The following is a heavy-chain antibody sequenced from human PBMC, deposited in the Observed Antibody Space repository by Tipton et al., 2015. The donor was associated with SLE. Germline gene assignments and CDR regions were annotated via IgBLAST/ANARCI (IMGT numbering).Heavy chain of an antibody. V-gene: IGHV3-23*01. CDR3: AKVGFYYGSGSCLDY. D-gene: IGHD3-10*01. J-gene: IGHJ4*02. CDR2: LSNSGGTT. Sequence: SLRLSCAASGFTFRTHPMTWVRQTPGKGLEWVSGLSNSGGTTNYADSVKGRFTISRDNSKNTVYLQMKTLRAEDTAIYYCAKVGFYYGSGSCLDYWGPGTLVTVSS. CDR1: GFTFRTHP.